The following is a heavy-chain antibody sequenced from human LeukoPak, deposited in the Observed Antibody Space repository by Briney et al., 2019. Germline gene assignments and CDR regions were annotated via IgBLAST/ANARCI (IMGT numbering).Heavy chain of an antibody. CDR1: EFSVGSNY. Sequence: GGSLRLSCAASEFSVGSNYMTWVRQAPGKGLEWVSLIYSGGSTYYADSVKGRFTISRDNSKNTLYLQMNSLRAEDTAVYYCARGGTIAAAGTGYFDYWGQGTLVTVSS. J-gene: IGHJ4*02. CDR3: ARGGTIAAAGTGYFDY. V-gene: IGHV3-66*01. CDR2: IYSGGST. D-gene: IGHD6-13*01.